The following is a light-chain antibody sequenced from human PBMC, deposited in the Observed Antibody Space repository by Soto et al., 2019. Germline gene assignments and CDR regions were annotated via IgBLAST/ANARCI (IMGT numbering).Light chain of an antibody. CDR3: QQYNTFST. Sequence: DVQMTQSLSTLSASVGDSVTITCRASQSVNNWLAWYQQKPGKAPRLLIFDSYKLESGVPSRFSGSGSGTEFILTISSLQADDFATYYCQQYNTFSTFGQGTKVDIK. CDR1: QSVNNW. J-gene: IGKJ1*01. CDR2: DSY. V-gene: IGKV1-5*01.